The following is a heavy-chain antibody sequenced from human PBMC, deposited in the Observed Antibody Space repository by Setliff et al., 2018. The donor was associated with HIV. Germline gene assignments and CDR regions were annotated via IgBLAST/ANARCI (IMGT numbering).Heavy chain of an antibody. CDR1: GFSFNSHG. Sequence: GESLKISCVASGFSFNSHGMHWVRQAPGKGLEWVSYIGPLSGFKIYADSVKGRFTISRDSAKSSLYLQMHSLTAEDTAMYYCARDALADPGTLSYSYYMDVWGKGTTVTVSS. CDR2: IGPLSGFK. V-gene: IGHV3-21*06. D-gene: IGHD6-13*01. CDR3: ARDALADPGTLSYSYYMDV. J-gene: IGHJ6*03.